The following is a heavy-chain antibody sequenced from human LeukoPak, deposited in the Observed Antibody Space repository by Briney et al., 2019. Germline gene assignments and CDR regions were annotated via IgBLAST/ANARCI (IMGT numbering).Heavy chain of an antibody. V-gene: IGHV3-30-3*01. Sequence: GGSLRLSCAASGFTFSRYGMHWVRQAPGKGLEWVAVISHDGGNEYYADSVKGRFTISRDNSKNTLYLQMDSLRAEDTAVYYCAKDSSTSNPYYGLDVWGQGTTVTVSS. CDR1: GFTFSRYG. J-gene: IGHJ6*02. D-gene: IGHD4-11*01. CDR2: ISHDGGNE. CDR3: AKDSSTSNPYYGLDV.